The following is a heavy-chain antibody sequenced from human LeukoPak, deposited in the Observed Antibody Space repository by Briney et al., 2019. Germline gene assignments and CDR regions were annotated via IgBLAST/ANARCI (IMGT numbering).Heavy chain of an antibody. Sequence: GGSLRLSCAASGFTFRNDSMNWVRQAPGKGLEWIGRIKSETDGGTTDYAAPVKGSFTISRDDSKNTLYLQMNSLKTEDTAVCYCTTGRTAFVTWGHGTMVTVSS. V-gene: IGHV3-15*01. CDR3: TTGRTAFVT. J-gene: IGHJ3*02. CDR2: IKSETDGGTT. CDR1: GFTFRNDS.